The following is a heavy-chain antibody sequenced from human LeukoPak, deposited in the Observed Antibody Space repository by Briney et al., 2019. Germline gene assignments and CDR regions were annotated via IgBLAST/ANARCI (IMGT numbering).Heavy chain of an antibody. Sequence: PGGSLRLSCAASGFTFSSYWMHWVRQAPGKGLVWVSRINSDGSSTSYADSVKGRFTISRDNAKNTLYLQMNSLRAEDTAVYYCASPGEGYAPAFDIWGQGTMVTVSS. D-gene: IGHD3-16*01. J-gene: IGHJ3*02. CDR2: INSDGSST. V-gene: IGHV3-74*01. CDR1: GFTFSSYW. CDR3: ASPGEGYAPAFDI.